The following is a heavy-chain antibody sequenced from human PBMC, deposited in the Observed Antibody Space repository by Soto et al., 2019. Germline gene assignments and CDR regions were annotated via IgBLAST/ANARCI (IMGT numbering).Heavy chain of an antibody. D-gene: IGHD6-13*01. CDR3: ARELYSSSWPRFYYYYYGMDV. J-gene: IGHJ6*02. CDR2: INSDGSST. Sequence: GGSLRLSCAASGFTFSSYWMHWVRQAPGKGLVWVSRINSDGSSTSYAGSVKGRFTISRDNAKNTLYLQMNSLRAEDTAVYYCARELYSSSWPRFYYYYYGMDVWGQGTTVTVSS. CDR1: GFTFSSYW. V-gene: IGHV3-74*01.